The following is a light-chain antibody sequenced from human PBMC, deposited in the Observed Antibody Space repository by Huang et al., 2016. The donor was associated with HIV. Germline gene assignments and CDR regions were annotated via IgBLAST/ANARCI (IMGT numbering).Light chain of an antibody. CDR1: QNINDF. Sequence: EIVLTQSPATLSLSPGERATVSCRASQNINDFWAWYQQTPGQPPRLLIYDASTRASGIPTRFSGNGSGTDFTLMISSLEPEDFAVYYCQQRSTWPRSITFGQGTRLEI. V-gene: IGKV3-11*01. CDR2: DAS. CDR3: QQRSTWPRSIT. J-gene: IGKJ5*01.